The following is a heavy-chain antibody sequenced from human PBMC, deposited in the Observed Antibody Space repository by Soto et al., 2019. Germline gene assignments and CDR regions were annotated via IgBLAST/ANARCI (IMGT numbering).Heavy chain of an antibody. D-gene: IGHD3-3*01. V-gene: IGHV5-51*01. CDR3: ARANDFWSGYQPLPFDY. CDR2: IYPGDSDT. CDR1: GYSFTSYW. J-gene: IGHJ4*02. Sequence: GESLKISCKGSGYSFTSYWTGWVRQMPGKGLEWMGIIYPGDSDTRYSPSFQGQVTISADKSISTAYLQWSSLKASDTAMYYCARANDFWSGYQPLPFDYWGQGTLVTVSS.